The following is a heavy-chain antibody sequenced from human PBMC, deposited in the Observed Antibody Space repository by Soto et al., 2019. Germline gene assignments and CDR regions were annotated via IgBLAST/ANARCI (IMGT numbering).Heavy chain of an antibody. Sequence: SETLSLTCTVSGDSMSGSYWSWIRQTPGKGLEWIGYINYVGRTSFYSPSLQSRVTISLDSSKNQFSLILSSVTAADTAVYFCARFRRNYFDYWGQGTQVTVSS. CDR1: GDSMSGSY. D-gene: IGHD3-10*01. CDR3: ARFRRNYFDY. J-gene: IGHJ4*02. CDR2: INYVGRTS. V-gene: IGHV4-59*01.